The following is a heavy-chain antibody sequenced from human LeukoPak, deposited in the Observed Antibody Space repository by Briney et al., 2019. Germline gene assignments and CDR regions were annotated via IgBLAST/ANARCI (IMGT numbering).Heavy chain of an antibody. Sequence: SETLSLTCTVSGGSISSRSYYWSWIRQPAGKGLEWIGRIYTSGSTNYNSSLKSRVTISVDTSKNQFSLKLSSVTAADTAVYYCASHQSGGSSDDYWGQGTLVTVSS. J-gene: IGHJ4*02. CDR1: GGSISSRSYY. V-gene: IGHV4-61*02. CDR2: IYTSGST. D-gene: IGHD6-13*01. CDR3: ASHQSGGSSDDY.